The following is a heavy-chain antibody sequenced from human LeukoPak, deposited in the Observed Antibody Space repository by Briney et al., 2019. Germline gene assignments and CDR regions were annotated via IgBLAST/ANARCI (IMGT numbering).Heavy chain of an antibody. CDR2: ISSRSSYI. D-gene: IGHD6-19*01. J-gene: IGHJ4*02. CDR1: EFTFSSYS. CDR3: ARGKEPVAGSLSHFDY. Sequence: PGGSLRLSCAASEFTFSSYSMNWVRQAPGKGLEWVSSISSRSSYIDYADSLKGRFTISRDNAKNSLYLQMNSLRAEDTAVYYCARGKEPVAGSLSHFDYWGQGTLVTVSS. V-gene: IGHV3-21*01.